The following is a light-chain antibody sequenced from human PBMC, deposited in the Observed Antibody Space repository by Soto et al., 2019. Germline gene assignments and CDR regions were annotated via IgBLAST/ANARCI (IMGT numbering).Light chain of an antibody. Sequence: DIVLTQSPLSLPVTPGEPASISCRSSQSLLHSNGYNYLDWYLQKPGQSPQLLIYLGSNRASGVPDRFSGSGSGTDFTLKISRVEAEDVGVYYCLQPLQSIFTFGPGTKVDIK. J-gene: IGKJ3*01. V-gene: IGKV2-28*01. CDR2: LGS. CDR1: QSLLHSNGYNY. CDR3: LQPLQSIFT.